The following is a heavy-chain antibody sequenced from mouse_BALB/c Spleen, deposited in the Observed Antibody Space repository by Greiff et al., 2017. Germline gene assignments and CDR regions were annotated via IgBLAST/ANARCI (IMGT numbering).Heavy chain of an antibody. D-gene: IGHD3-1*01. CDR2: INPSSGYT. CDR3: ARLLGLRDYFDY. J-gene: IGHJ2*01. Sequence: VKLVESGAELARPGASVKMSCKASGYTFTSYTMHWVKQRPGQGLEWIGYINPSSGYTNYNQKFKDKATLTADKSSSTAYMQLSSLTSEDSAVYYCARLLGLRDYFDYWGQGTTLTVSS. CDR1: GYTFTSYT. V-gene: IGHV1-4*01.